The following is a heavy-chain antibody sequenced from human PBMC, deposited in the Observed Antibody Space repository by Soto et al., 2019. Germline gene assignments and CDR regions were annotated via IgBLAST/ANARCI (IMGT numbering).Heavy chain of an antibody. CDR1: GYTFTGYY. D-gene: IGHD7-27*01. CDR3: ARIWGIGDFDI. V-gene: IGHV1-2*04. J-gene: IGHJ3*02. Sequence: ASVKVSCKASGYTFTGYYMHWVRQAPGQGLVWMGWINPNSGGTNYAQKFQGWVNMTRDPSNSTAYMERCKLRSDDTAVYYCARIWGIGDFDIWGQGTMVTVSS. CDR2: INPNSGGT.